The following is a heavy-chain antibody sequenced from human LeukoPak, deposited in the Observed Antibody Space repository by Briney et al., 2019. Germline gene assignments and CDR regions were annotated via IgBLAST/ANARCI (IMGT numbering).Heavy chain of an antibody. CDR2: IYYSGST. CDR1: GGSISSHY. D-gene: IGHD1-7*01. V-gene: IGHV4-59*11. CDR3: ARGSSSYNWNFSMFSYWFDP. J-gene: IGHJ5*02. Sequence: PSETLSLTCTVSGGSISSHYWSWIRQPPGKGLEWIGYIYYSGSTNYNPSLKSRVTISVDTSKNQFSLKLSSVTAADTAVYYCARGSSSYNWNFSMFSYWFDPWGQGTLVTVSS.